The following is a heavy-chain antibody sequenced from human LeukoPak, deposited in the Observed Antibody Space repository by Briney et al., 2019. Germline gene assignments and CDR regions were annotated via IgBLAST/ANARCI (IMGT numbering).Heavy chain of an antibody. CDR3: VGRPDY. V-gene: IGHV4-30-2*01. CDR1: GGSISSGTYY. Sequence: SQTLSLTCTVSGGSISSGTYYWSWIRQPPGKGLEWIGYIYHRGNTYYNPSLKSRVTISVDRSKNQFSLKLTSVTAADTAVYYCVGRPDYWGQGTLVTVSS. J-gene: IGHJ4*02. D-gene: IGHD6-6*01. CDR2: IYHRGNT.